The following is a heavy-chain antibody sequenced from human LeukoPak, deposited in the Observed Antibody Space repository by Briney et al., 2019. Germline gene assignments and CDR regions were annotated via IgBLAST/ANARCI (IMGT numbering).Heavy chain of an antibody. Sequence: PSETLSLTCAVYGGSFSGYYWSWIRQPPGKGLEWIGKINHSGSTNYNPSLKSRVTISVDTSKNQFSLKLSSVTAADTAVYYCARGHGRSYAHDAFDIWGQGTMVTVSS. CDR2: INHSGST. V-gene: IGHV4-34*01. CDR1: GGSFSGYY. J-gene: IGHJ3*02. D-gene: IGHD2-2*01. CDR3: ARGHGRSYAHDAFDI.